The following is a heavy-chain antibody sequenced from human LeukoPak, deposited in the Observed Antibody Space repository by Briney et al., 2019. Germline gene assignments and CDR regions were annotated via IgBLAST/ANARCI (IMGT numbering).Heavy chain of an antibody. V-gene: IGHV3-7*04. CDR3: ARTTKYSFDI. CDR2: IKHDASEK. CDR1: GFTFSDYW. J-gene: IGHJ3*02. D-gene: IGHD2/OR15-2a*01. Sequence: GGSLRLSCVASGFTFSDYWMSWDRQAPGKGLEWVAHIKHDASEKYYVDSVKGRFTISRDNAKNSLYLSMNSLRSEDTAVYYCARTTKYSFDIWGQGTMVTVSS.